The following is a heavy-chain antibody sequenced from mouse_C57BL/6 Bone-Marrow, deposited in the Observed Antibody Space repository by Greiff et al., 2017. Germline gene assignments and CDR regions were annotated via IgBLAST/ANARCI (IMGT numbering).Heavy chain of an antibody. CDR2: IDPENGDT. D-gene: IGHD2-1*01. J-gene: IGHJ3*01. CDR1: GFNIKDDY. CDR3: TTRYYGNFPFAY. V-gene: IGHV14-4*01. Sequence: VQLQQSGAELVRPGASVKLSCTASGFNIKDDYMHWVKQRPEQGLEWIGWIDPENGDTEYASKFQGKATITADTSSNTAYLQLSSLTSEDTAVYYCTTRYYGNFPFAYWGQGTLVTVSA.